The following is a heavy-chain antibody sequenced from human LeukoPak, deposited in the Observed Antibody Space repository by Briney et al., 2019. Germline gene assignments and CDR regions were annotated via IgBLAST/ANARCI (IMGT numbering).Heavy chain of an antibody. J-gene: IGHJ4*02. CDR1: GFTFSSYA. Sequence: GGSLRLSCAASGFTFSSYAMSWVRQAPGKGVEWVSAISGSGGGTYYADSVKGRFTISRDNSKNTLYLQMNSLRAEDTAVYYCAKDSSGWYYFDYWGQGTLVTVSS. D-gene: IGHD6-19*01. CDR2: ISGSGGGT. CDR3: AKDSSGWYYFDY. V-gene: IGHV3-23*01.